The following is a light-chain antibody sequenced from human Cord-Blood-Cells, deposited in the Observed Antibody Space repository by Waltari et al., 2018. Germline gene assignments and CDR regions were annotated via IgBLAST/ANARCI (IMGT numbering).Light chain of an antibody. Sequence: SYELTQPPSVSVSPGQTASITCSGDKLGDKYAWWYQQKPGQSPVLVIYQDSKRPSGIPGRFSGANAGNTATLTISGTQAMDEADYYCQAWDSSTAWVFGGGTKLTVL. CDR3: QAWDSSTAWV. J-gene: IGLJ3*02. CDR1: KLGDKY. V-gene: IGLV3-1*01. CDR2: QDS.